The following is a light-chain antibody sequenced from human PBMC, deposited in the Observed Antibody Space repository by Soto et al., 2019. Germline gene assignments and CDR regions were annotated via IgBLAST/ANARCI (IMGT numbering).Light chain of an antibody. J-gene: IGKJ4*01. V-gene: IGKV3-20*01. CDR2: GAS. CDR1: QSVSSSY. Sequence: EIVLTQSPGTLSLSPWERATLSCRASQSVSSSYLAWYQQKPGQAPRLLIYGASSRATGIPDRFSGSGSGTGFTLTISRLEPEDSAVYYCQQYGSSPTFTFGGGTKVEIK. CDR3: QQYGSSPTFT.